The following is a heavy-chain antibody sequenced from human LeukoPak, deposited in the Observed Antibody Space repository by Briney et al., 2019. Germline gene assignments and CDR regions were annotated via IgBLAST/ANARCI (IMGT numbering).Heavy chain of an antibody. CDR2: INPNSGGT. Sequence: ASVKVSCKASGYTFTGYHMHWARQAPGQGLEWMGWINPNSGGTNYAQKFQGRVTMTRNTSISTAYMELSSLRSEDTAVYYCARVGAKDYGDYVIYYGMDVWGQGTTVTVSS. J-gene: IGHJ6*02. CDR3: ARVGAKDYGDYVIYYGMDV. V-gene: IGHV1-2*02. CDR1: GYTFTGYH. D-gene: IGHD4-17*01.